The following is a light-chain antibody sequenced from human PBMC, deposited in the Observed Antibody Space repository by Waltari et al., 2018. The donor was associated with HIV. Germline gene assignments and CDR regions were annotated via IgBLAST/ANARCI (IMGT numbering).Light chain of an antibody. CDR2: GVD. CDR1: SLDIGLYDF. V-gene: IGLV2-14*01. Sequence: QSALTQPSSMSGSPGQSIPISCPASSLDIGLYDFVSWYKHLPDTPPQLIIYGVDRRPPGITSRFSASKSGDVASLTISGLRAEDEADYYCTSHTLTRILLFGGGTRLTVL. J-gene: IGLJ3*02. CDR3: TSHTLTRILL.